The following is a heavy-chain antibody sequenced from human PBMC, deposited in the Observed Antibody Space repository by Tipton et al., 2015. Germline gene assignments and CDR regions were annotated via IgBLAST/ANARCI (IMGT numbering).Heavy chain of an antibody. V-gene: IGHV4-61*01. CDR3: ARGPWKTFDY. D-gene: IGHD1-1*01. Sequence: TLSLTCTVSGGSVSTSNYYWSWIRQSPGKGLEWIGYISYSGTTNYNPSLKSRVTISVDTSKNQFSLKLSSVTAADTALYYCARGPWKTFDYWGQGTLVTVSS. CDR2: ISYSGTT. CDR1: GGSVSTSNYY. J-gene: IGHJ4*02.